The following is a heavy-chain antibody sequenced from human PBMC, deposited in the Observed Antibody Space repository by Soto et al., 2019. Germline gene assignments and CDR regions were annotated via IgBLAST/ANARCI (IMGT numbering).Heavy chain of an antibody. Sequence: QVQLQQWGAGLLKPSETLSLTCAVYGGSFSGYYWTWIRQPPGTGLEWIGEINHSGSTNYNPSLKSRVTKSVDTYKNQFSLKLTSVTAADTTVYYCARDKITGLYDYWGQGTPVTVSS. CDR3: ARDKITGLYDY. D-gene: IGHD2-8*02. V-gene: IGHV4-34*01. CDR1: GGSFSGYY. J-gene: IGHJ4*02. CDR2: INHSGST.